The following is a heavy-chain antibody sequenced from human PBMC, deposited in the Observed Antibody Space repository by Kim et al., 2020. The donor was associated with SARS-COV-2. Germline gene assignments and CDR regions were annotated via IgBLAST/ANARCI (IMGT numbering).Heavy chain of an antibody. V-gene: IGHV3-21*01. D-gene: IGHD3-3*01. J-gene: IGHJ6*03. CDR2: ISSSSSYI. CDR1: GFTFSSYS. Sequence: GGSLRLSCAASGFTFSSYSMNWVRQAPGKGLEWVSSISSSSSYIYYADSVKGRFTISRDNAKNSLYLQMNSLRAEDTAVYYCASAGSDVLRFLEGLDIMDVWGKGTTVTVSS. CDR3: ASAGSDVLRFLEGLDIMDV.